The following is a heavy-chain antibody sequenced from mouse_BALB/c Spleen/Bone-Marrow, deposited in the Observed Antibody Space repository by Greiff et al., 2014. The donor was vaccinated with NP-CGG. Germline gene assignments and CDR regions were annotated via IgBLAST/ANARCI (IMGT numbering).Heavy chain of an antibody. CDR3: ARCGGLRDFDY. CDR1: GYTFTDYV. CDR2: IYPGSGST. D-gene: IGHD2-4*01. J-gene: IGHJ2*01. Sequence: QVQLQQPGPELVKPGASVKMSCKASGYTFTDYVISWVKQRTGQGLEWIGEIYPGSGSTYYNEKSKGKATLTADKSSNTAYMQLSSPTSEDSAVYFCARCGGLRDFDYWGQGTTLTVSS. V-gene: IGHV1-77*01.